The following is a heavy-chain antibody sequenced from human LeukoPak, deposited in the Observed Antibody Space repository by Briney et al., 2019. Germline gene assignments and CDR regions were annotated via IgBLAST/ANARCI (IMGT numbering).Heavy chain of an antibody. Sequence: PGGSLRLSCTASGFTFSRYWMHWVRQVPGKGLVWLSRINSDGIITRYADSVKGRFTISRDDAKNTLYLEMNSLRVEDTAVYYCAREFYGEYVGAFWFDPWGQGTLVTVSS. CDR2: INSDGIIT. D-gene: IGHD3-10*02. CDR1: GFTFSRYW. J-gene: IGHJ5*02. V-gene: IGHV3-74*01. CDR3: AREFYGEYVGAFWFDP.